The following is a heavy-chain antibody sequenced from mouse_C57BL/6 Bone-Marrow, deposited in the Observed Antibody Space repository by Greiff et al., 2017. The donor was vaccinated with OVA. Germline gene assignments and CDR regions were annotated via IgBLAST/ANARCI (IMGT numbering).Heavy chain of an antibody. CDR1: GYSFTSDY. J-gene: IGHJ4*01. CDR2: ISYSGST. CDR3: ATGEAMDY. V-gene: IGHV3-8*01. Sequence: EVQGVESGPGLAKPSQTLSLTCSVTGYSFTSDYWNWIRKFPGNKLEYMGYISYSGSTYYYPSLKSRIYITRDTSKNQYYLQLNSVTTEDTATYYCATGEAMDYWGQGTSVTVSS.